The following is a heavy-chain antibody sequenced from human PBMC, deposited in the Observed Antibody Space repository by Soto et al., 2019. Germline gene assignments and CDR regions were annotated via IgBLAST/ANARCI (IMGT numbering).Heavy chain of an antibody. CDR2: ITGSNTHIT. V-gene: IGHV3-23*04. CDR1: GFTFSNFA. D-gene: IGHD6-19*01. CDR3: TKRVSGGYFAEY. J-gene: IGHJ4*02. Sequence: EVQLVESGGGLVQPGGSLRLSCAASGFTFSNFAMTWVRQAPGKGPEWVSAITGSNTHITHYADSVKGRFTIARDDSKNTLFLQMSSLRADDTAVYYCTKRVSGGYFAEYWGQGTLVT.